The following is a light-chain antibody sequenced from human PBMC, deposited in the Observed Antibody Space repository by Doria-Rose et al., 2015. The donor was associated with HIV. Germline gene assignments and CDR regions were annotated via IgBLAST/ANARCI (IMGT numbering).Light chain of an antibody. CDR3: QHFDKYFSWT. J-gene: IGKJ1*01. CDR2: KAS. V-gene: IGKV1-5*03. Sequence: DIQLTQSPSTLSASVGDRVTITCRASQSISNWLAWYQQKPGQAPKLPIYKASTVQSGVPSRFRGSGSGTEFTLTINSLQPDDFATYYCQHFDKYFSWTFGHGTKVDIK. CDR1: QSISNW.